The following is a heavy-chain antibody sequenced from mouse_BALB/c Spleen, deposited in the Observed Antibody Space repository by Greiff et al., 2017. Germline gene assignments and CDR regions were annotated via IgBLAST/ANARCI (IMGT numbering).Heavy chain of an antibody. V-gene: IGHV3-2*02. J-gene: IGHJ3*01. CDR1: GYSITSDYA. D-gene: IGHD1-1*01. CDR3: ARGLLRSPFAY. CDR2: ISYSGST. Sequence: EVQLQESGPGLVKPSQSLSLTCTVTGYSITSDYAWNWIRQFPGNKLEWMGYISYSGSTSYNPSLKSRISITRDTSKNQFFLQLNSVTTEDTATYYCARGLLRSPFAYWGQGTLVTVSA.